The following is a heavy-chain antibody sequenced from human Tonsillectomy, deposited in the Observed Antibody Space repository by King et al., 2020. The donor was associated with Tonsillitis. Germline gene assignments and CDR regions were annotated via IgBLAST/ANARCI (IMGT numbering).Heavy chain of an antibody. V-gene: IGHV3-21*01. D-gene: IGHD5/OR15-5a*01. CDR1: GFTFSSYS. CDR2: ISSSSSYI. CDR3: ARGGSPGVLYLDY. Sequence: VQLVESGGGLVKPGGSLRLSCAASGFTFSSYSMNWVRQAPGKGLEWVSSISSSSSYIFYADSVKGRFTISGDNAKNSLYLQMNSLRAEDTAVYYCARGGSPGVLYLDYCGQGTLVTVSS. J-gene: IGHJ4*02.